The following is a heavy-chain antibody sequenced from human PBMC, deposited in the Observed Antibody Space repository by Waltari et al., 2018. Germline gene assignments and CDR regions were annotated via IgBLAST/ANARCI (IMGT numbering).Heavy chain of an antibody. J-gene: IGHJ2*01. D-gene: IGHD2-15*01. CDR3: ARDVAYCSGGSCYFWYFDL. CDR2: IIPIFGTA. CDR1: GGTFSSYA. Sequence: QVQLVQSGAEVKKPGSSVKVSCKASGGTFSSYAISWVRPAPGPGLEWMGGIIPIFGTANYAQKFQGRVTITADESTSTAYMELSSLRSEDTAVYYCARDVAYCSGGSCYFWYFDLWGRGTLVTVSS. V-gene: IGHV1-69*01.